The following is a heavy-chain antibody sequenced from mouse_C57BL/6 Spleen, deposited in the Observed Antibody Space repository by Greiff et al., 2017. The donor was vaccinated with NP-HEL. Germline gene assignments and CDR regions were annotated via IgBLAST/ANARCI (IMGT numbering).Heavy chain of an antibody. CDR3: ARLYYYGSTFDY. CDR1: GFTFSSYT. CDR2: ISGGGGNT. Sequence: DVRLVESGGGLVKPGGSLKLSCAASGFTFSSYTMSWVRQTPEKRLEWVATISGGGGNTYYPDSVKGRFTISRDNAKNTLYLQMSSLRSEDTALYYCARLYYYGSTFDYWGQGTTLTVSS. J-gene: IGHJ2*01. D-gene: IGHD1-1*01. V-gene: IGHV5-9*01.